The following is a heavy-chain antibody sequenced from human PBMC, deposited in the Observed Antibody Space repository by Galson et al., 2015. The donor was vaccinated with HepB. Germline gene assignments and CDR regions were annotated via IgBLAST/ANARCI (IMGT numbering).Heavy chain of an antibody. Sequence: SVKVSCKASAGTFRSSAISWVRQAPGQGLEWMGGIIAIFGTANYAQKFQGRVTITADESTSTAYMELSSLRSEDTAVYYCARDLVAAPGSYGMDAWGHGTTVTVSS. D-gene: IGHD6-13*01. V-gene: IGHV1-69*13. CDR2: IIAIFGTA. J-gene: IGHJ6*02. CDR1: AGTFRSSA. CDR3: ARDLVAAPGSYGMDA.